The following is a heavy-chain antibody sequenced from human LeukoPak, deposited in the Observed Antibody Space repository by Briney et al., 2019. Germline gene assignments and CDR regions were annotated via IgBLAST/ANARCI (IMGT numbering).Heavy chain of an antibody. V-gene: IGHV3-23*01. D-gene: IGHD1-1*01. Sequence: GGSLRLSCATSGLTFSYYWMNWVRQAPGKGLEYVSVISGSGGSTHYRDSVKGRFTISRDNSKNTLYLQMNSLRVEDTAVYYCAKDGTTTITFDYWGQGTLVTVSS. CDR1: GLTFSYYW. CDR2: ISGSGGST. CDR3: AKDGTTTITFDY. J-gene: IGHJ4*02.